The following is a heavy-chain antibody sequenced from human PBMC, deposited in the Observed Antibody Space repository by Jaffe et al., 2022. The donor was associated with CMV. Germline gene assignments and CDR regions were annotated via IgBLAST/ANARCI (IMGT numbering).Heavy chain of an antibody. CDR1: GYDFSIYG. CDR3: ARGDGYYGSGTSFDY. Sequence: QVQLVQSGAEVKKPGASVKVSCKASGYDFSIYGISWVRQAPGQGLEWMGWMNAYNGNTDYAQRLQGRVTITTDTSTSTAYMELRSLRSGDTAVYYCARGDGYYGSGTSFDYWGQGTLVTVSS. V-gene: IGHV1-18*01. D-gene: IGHD3-10*01. J-gene: IGHJ4*02. CDR2: MNAYNGNT.